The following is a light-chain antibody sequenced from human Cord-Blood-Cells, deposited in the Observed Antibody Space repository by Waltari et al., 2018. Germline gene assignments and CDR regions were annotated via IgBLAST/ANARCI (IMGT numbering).Light chain of an antibody. Sequence: QSALTQPASVSGSPGQSITISCTGTSSDVGGYNYVSWYQQHPGKAPKLMIYEFSKRPSWVSNRFSGSKSGNTASLTISGLQAEDEADYYCSSYTSSSTWVFGGGTKLTVL. CDR1: SSDVGGYNY. V-gene: IGLV2-14*01. CDR2: EFS. CDR3: SSYTSSSTWV. J-gene: IGLJ3*02.